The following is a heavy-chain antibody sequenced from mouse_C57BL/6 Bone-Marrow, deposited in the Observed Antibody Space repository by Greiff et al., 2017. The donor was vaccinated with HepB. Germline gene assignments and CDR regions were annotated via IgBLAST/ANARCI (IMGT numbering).Heavy chain of an antibody. J-gene: IGHJ3*01. CDR1: GYTFTDYN. D-gene: IGHD2-1*01. CDR3: ARGTLWYPFAY. CDR2: INPNNGGT. V-gene: IGHV1-18*01. Sequence: VQLKQSGPELVKPGASVKIPCKASGYTFTDYNMDWVKQSHGKSLEWIGDINPNNGGTIYNQKFKGKATLTVDKSSSTAYMELRSLTSEDTAVYYCARGTLWYPFAYWGQGTLVTVSA.